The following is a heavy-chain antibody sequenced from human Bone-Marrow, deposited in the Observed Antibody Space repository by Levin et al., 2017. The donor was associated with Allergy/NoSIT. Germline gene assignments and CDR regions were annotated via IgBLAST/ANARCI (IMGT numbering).Heavy chain of an antibody. CDR3: ARASGDSNHFFDS. Sequence: GGSLRLSCAASGFTFSIYDMHWVRQATGKGLEWVLVIGSAGDTYYPGSVKGRFTISRDNAKNSLYLQMNSLRAGDTAVYYCARASGDSNHFFDSWGQGTLVTVSS. D-gene: IGHD3-22*01. J-gene: IGHJ4*02. CDR1: GFTFSIYD. V-gene: IGHV3-13*01. CDR2: IGSAGDT.